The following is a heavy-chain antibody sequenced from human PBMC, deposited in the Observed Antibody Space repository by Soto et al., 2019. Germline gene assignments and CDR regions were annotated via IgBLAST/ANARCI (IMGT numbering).Heavy chain of an antibody. J-gene: IGHJ5*02. D-gene: IGHD3-16*02. CDR1: GFTFSSYS. V-gene: IGHV3-33*06. CDR3: AKGTAYYDYVWGSYRSWFDP. Sequence: PGGSLRLSCAASGFTFSSYSMNWVRQAPGKGLEWVAVIWYDGSNKYYADSVKGRFTISRDNSKNTLYLQMNSLRAEDTAVYYCAKGTAYYDYVWGSYRSWFDPWGQGTLVTVSS. CDR2: IWYDGSNK.